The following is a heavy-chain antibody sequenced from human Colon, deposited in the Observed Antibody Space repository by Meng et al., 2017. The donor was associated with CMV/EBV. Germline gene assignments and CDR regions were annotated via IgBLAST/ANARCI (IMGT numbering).Heavy chain of an antibody. CDR1: GFTFSTYA. CDR3: ARGYYEQLGAGFDY. D-gene: IGHD3-3*01. J-gene: IGHJ4*02. CDR2: ISNDENKK. Sequence: GESLKISCAASGFTFSTYAMHWVRQAPGKGLEWVAAISNDENKKYYADSVKGRFTISRDNSKNTMYLEMNSLRAEDTAVYYCARGYYEQLGAGFDYWGQGTLVTVSS. V-gene: IGHV3-30*04.